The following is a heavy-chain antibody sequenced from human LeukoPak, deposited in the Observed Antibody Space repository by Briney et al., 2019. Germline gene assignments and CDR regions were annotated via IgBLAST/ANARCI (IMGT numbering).Heavy chain of an antibody. J-gene: IGHJ4*02. CDR2: IIPVYGTA. V-gene: IGHV1-69*05. CDR3: ARPNKAAQYGPFDY. D-gene: IGHD6-6*01. Sequence: GSSVKVSCKAPGGTFTNYAISWVRQAPGQGLEWMGGIIPVYGTASYAQNFQGKVTITTDESTSTSYLELSSLRSEDTAVYYCARPNKAAQYGPFDYWGREPWSPSPQ. CDR1: GGTFTNYA.